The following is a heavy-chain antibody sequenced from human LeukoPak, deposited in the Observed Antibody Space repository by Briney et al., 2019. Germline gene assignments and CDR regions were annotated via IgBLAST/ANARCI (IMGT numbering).Heavy chain of an antibody. D-gene: IGHD2-15*01. CDR1: GGSISSDDYY. J-gene: IGHJ6*02. V-gene: IGHV4-30-4*01. CDR3: ARDLVSGPSRGLDV. CDR2: ISYTGST. Sequence: SQTLSLTCTVSGGSISSDDYYWSRIRQPPGKGLEWIGYISYTGSTYDTPSLRSRVSISIDTSKKHFSLNLRSVTAADTAVYYCARDLVSGPSRGLDVWGQGTMGTLSS.